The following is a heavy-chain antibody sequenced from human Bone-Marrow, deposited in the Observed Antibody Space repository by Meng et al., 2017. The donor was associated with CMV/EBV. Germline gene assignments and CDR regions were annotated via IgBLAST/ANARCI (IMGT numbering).Heavy chain of an antibody. D-gene: IGHD2/OR15-2a*01. CDR2: IYYSGST. CDR1: GDPISSYY. V-gene: IGHV4-39*01. J-gene: IGHJ4*02. CDR3: ARQDPFRRGAYFDY. Sequence: SETLSLTCTVSGDPISSYYWSWIRQPPGKGLEWIGSIYYSGSTYYNPSLKSRVTISVDTSKNRFSLKLSSVTAADTAVYYCARQDPFRRGAYFDYWGQGTLVTVSS.